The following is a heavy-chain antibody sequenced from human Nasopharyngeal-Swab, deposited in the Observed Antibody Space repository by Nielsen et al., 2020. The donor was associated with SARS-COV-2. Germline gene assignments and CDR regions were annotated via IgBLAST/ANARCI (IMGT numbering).Heavy chain of an antibody. Sequence: GESLKISCAASGFTFSSYAMSWVRQAPGKGLEWVSAISGSGGSTYYADSVKGRFTISRDNSKNTLYLQMNSLRAEDTAVYYCAKDLAYCGGDYYSGFDYWGQGTLVTVSS. CDR2: ISGSGGST. CDR3: AKDLAYCGGDYYSGFDY. V-gene: IGHV3-23*01. J-gene: IGHJ4*02. D-gene: IGHD2-21*02. CDR1: GFTFSSYA.